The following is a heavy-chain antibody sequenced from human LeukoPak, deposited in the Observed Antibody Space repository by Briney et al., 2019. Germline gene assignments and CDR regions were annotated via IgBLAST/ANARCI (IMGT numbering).Heavy chain of an antibody. CDR3: TRDSGTYNWLDP. CDR1: GFTFSGCA. Sequence: GGSLKLSCAASGFTFSGCAIHWVRQSSGKGLEWVGHIDKKDNFHATAYAASVQGRFSISRDDSKNTAFLHMNSLRTEDMALYYCTRDSGTYNWLDPWGQGTLVTVSS. J-gene: IGHJ5*02. D-gene: IGHD1-26*01. CDR2: IDKKDNFHAT. V-gene: IGHV3-73*01.